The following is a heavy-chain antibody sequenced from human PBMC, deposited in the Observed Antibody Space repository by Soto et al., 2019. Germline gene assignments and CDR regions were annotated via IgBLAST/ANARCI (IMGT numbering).Heavy chain of an antibody. J-gene: IGHJ3*02. CDR1: GGNRGSSAYS. V-gene: IGHV4-30-2*01. CDR2: IYQSGST. Sequence: ASVTICVTWGVAGGNRGSSAYSWSWIRQPPGKGLEWIGFIYQSGSTYYNPSLKSRVTMSLDRPKNQFSLKLSSVTAADTAVYYCARELLFYDSDGFSWDDAFDIWGQGTMVTLS. D-gene: IGHD3-22*01. CDR3: ARELLFYDSDGFSWDDAFDI.